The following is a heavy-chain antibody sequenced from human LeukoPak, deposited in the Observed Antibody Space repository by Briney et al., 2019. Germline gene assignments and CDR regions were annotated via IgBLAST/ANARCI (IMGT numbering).Heavy chain of an antibody. CDR3: ARHLADDSSGYYFGLYYYYMDV. D-gene: IGHD3-22*01. J-gene: IGHJ6*03. V-gene: IGHV1-8*03. CDR1: GYTFTSYD. Sequence: ASVKVSCKASGYTFTSYDINWVRQATGQGLEWMGWMNPKSGNTGYAQKFQGRVTITRNTSISTAYMEVSSLRYEDTAVYYCARHLADDSSGYYFGLYYYYMDVWGKGTTVTISS. CDR2: MNPKSGNT.